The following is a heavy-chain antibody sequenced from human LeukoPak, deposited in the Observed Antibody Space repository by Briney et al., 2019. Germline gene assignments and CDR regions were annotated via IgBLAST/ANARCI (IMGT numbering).Heavy chain of an antibody. CDR1: GGSISSYY. CDR2: IYYSGST. J-gene: IGHJ6*03. CDR3: ARREPYYYYYMDV. V-gene: IGHV4-59*01. D-gene: IGHD1-14*01. Sequence: SETLSLTCTVSGGSISSYYWSWIRQPPGKGLEWIGYIYYSGSTNYNPSLKSRVTISVDTSKNQFSLKLSSATAADTAVYYCARREPYYYYYMDVWGKGATVTVSS.